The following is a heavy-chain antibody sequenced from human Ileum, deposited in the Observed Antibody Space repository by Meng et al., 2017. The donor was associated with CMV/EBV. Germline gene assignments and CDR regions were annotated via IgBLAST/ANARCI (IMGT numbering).Heavy chain of an antibody. V-gene: IGHV3-7*01. Sequence: GGSLRLSCAASGFNLSDYYMTWVRQAPGKGLEWVAQDANKNYYVDSVKGRFTISRDNAKNSLYLQMNSLRGEDTALYYCARDRCSSNSCFFDYWGQGTLVTVSS. CDR2: QDANKN. CDR1: GFNLSDYY. CDR3: ARDRCSSNSCFFDY. D-gene: IGHD2-2*01. J-gene: IGHJ4*02.